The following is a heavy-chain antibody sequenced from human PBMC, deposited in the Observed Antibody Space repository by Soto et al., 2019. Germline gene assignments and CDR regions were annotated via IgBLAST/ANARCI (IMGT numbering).Heavy chain of an antibody. Sequence: GGSLRLSCAASGFTFSSYGMHWVRQAPGKGLEWVAVIWYDGSNKYYADSVKGRFTISRDNSKNTLYLQMNSLRAEDTAVYYCARDQGIAAVGWYYYYGMDVWGQGTTVTVSS. D-gene: IGHD6-13*01. CDR3: ARDQGIAAVGWYYYYGMDV. CDR2: IWYDGSNK. CDR1: GFTFSSYG. V-gene: IGHV3-33*08. J-gene: IGHJ6*02.